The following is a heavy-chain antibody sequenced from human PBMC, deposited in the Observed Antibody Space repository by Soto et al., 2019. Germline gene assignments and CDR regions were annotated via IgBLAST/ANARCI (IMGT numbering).Heavy chain of an antibody. V-gene: IGHV3-21*01. D-gene: IGHD2-2*01. CDR3: AREVVVPAANGYYYYYMDV. J-gene: IGHJ6*03. CDR2: ISSSSSYI. Sequence: GGSLRLSCAASGFTFSSYSMNWVRQAPGKGLEWVSSISSSSSYIYYADSVKGRFTISRDNAKNSLYLQMNSLRAEDTAVYYCAREVVVPAANGYYYYYMDVWGKGTTVTVSS. CDR1: GFTFSSYS.